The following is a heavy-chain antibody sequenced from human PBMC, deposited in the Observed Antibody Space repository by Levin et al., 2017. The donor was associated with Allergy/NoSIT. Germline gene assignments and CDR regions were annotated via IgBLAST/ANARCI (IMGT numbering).Heavy chain of an antibody. V-gene: IGHV4-4*07. J-gene: IGHJ4*02. CDR1: GDSISSSY. CDR2: IYGSGST. D-gene: IGHD1-26*01. CDR3: ARESVGTIDY. Sequence: PGGSLRLSCTVSGDSISSSYWTWIRQPAGGGLEWIGQIYGSGSTICNPSLKSRVTMSVDGSRNQFSLNLRSVTAADTAVYFCARESVGTIDYWGQGTLVTVSS.